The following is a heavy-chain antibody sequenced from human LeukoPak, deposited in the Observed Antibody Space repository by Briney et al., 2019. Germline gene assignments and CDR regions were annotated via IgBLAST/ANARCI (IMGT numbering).Heavy chain of an antibody. CDR2: IYYSGST. V-gene: IGHV4-59*01. CDR3: ARGIVVVVAATREFWFDP. D-gene: IGHD2-15*01. CDR1: GGSISSYC. Sequence: SETLSLTCTVSGGSISSYCWSWIRQPPGKGLEWIGYIYYSGSTNYNPSLKSRVTISVDTSKNQFSLKLSSVTAADTAVYYCARGIVVVVAATREFWFDPWGQGTLVTVSS. J-gene: IGHJ5*02.